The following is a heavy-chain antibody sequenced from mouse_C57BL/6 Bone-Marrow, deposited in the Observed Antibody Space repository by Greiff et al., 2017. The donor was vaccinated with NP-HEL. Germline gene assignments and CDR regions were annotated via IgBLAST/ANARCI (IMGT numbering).Heavy chain of an antibody. V-gene: IGHV1-64*01. CDR3: ARFFYYPFAY. D-gene: IGHD1-1*01. Sequence: QVQLQQPGAELVKPGASVKLSCKASGYTFTSYWMHWVKQRPGQGLEWIGVIHPNSGSTNYNEKFKSKATLTVDKSSSTAYMQLSSLTSEDSAVYYCARFFYYPFAYWGQGTLVTVSA. CDR1: GYTFTSYW. CDR2: IHPNSGST. J-gene: IGHJ3*01.